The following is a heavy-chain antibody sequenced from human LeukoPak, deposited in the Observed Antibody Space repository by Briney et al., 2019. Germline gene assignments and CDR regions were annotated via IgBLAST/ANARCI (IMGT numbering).Heavy chain of an antibody. D-gene: IGHD3-3*01. J-gene: IGHJ6*02. V-gene: IGHV4-34*01. CDR3: ARGMYDFWSGYINYYYYGMDV. Sequence: SETLSLTCAVYGGSFSVYYWSWIRQPPGKGLEWIGEINHSGSTNYNPSLKSRVTISVDTSKNQFSLKLSSVTAADTAVYYCARGMYDFWSGYINYYYYGMDVWGQGTTVTVSS. CDR2: INHSGST. CDR1: GGSFSVYY.